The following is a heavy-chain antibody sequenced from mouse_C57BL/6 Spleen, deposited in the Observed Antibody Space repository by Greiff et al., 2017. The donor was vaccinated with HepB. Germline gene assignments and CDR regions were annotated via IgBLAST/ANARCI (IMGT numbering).Heavy chain of an antibody. J-gene: IGHJ1*03. Sequence: VQLQQSGPELVKPGASVKISCKASGYSFTGYYMNWVKQSPEKSLEWIGEINPSTGGTTYNQKFKAKATLTVDKSSSTAYMQLKSLTSEDSAVYYCAYYYGERGYFDVWGTGTTVTVSS. CDR3: AYYYGERGYFDV. D-gene: IGHD1-1*01. V-gene: IGHV1-42*01. CDR1: GYSFTGYY. CDR2: INPSTGGT.